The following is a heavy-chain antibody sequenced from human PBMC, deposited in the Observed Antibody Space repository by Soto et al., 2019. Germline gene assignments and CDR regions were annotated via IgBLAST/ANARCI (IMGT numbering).Heavy chain of an antibody. Sequence: QVQLVQSGAEVKKPGASVKVSCKASGYTFISYDIHWVRQSTGQGLEWMGWMNPNSGITDSAQRFQGRVSMTSNTSVSTAYMELSTLRSEDTAVYYCARLAWRGYCSGGSCPVNWFYPWGQGTLVTVSS. CDR1: GYTFISYD. D-gene: IGHD2-15*01. CDR2: MNPNSGIT. V-gene: IGHV1-8*01. J-gene: IGHJ5*02. CDR3: ARLAWRGYCSGGSCPVNWFYP.